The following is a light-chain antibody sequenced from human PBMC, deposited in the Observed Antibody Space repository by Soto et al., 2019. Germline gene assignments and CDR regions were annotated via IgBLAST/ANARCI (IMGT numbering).Light chain of an antibody. CDR2: DAS. CDR1: QNVNNY. CDR3: QQRLSWYT. V-gene: IGKV3-11*01. Sequence: DIVLTQSPATLSLSPGDRATLSCRASQNVNNYLAWYQQKPGQAPRLLIYDASNRATCIPARFSGSGSGTDFTLTISSLEPEDFAIYYCQQRLSWYTFGQGTRLEIK. J-gene: IGKJ2*01.